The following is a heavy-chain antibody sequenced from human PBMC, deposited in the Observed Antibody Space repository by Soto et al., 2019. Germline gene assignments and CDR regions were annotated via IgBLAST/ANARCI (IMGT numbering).Heavy chain of an antibody. CDR3: AKGRKSGCNSYPAY. V-gene: IGHV3-23*01. CDR2: ISGSGGST. Sequence: GKGLESVSAISGSGGSTYYEDSVKGRFTISRDNSKNTLYLQMNSLRAEDTAVYFRAKGRKSGCNSYPAYWVHGTLV. J-gene: IGHJ4*01. D-gene: IGHD2-15*01.